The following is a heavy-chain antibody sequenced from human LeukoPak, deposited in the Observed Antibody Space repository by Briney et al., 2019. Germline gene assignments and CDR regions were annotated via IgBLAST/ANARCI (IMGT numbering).Heavy chain of an antibody. Sequence: GESLKISCKGSXYSFTSYWIGWVRQMPGKGLEWMGIIYPGDSDTRYSPSFQGQVTISADKSISTAYLQWSSLKASDTAMYYCARVYDCSSTSCYLDYYYYMDVWGKGTTVTVSS. CDR1: XYSFTSYW. V-gene: IGHV5-51*01. J-gene: IGHJ6*03. D-gene: IGHD2-2*01. CDR2: IYPGDSDT. CDR3: ARVYDCSSTSCYLDYYYYMDV.